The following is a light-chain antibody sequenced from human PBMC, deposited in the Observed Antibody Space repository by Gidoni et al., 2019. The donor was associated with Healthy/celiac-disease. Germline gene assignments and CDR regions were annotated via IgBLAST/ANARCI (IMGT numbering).Light chain of an antibody. CDR3: QQSYSTPPT. V-gene: IGKV1-39*01. CDR2: AAS. CDR1: QSNSSY. Sequence: DIQLTQSPSSLSASVGDRVTITCRASQSNSSYLNWYQQKPGKAPKLLIYAASSLQSGVPSRFSGSGSGTDFTLTISSLQPEDFATYYCQQSYSTPPTFXXXTRVEIK. J-gene: IGKJ1*01.